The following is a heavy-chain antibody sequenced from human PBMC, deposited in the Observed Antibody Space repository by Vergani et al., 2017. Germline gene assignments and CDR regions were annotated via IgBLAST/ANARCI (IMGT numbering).Heavy chain of an antibody. CDR1: GFTFSSYG. D-gene: IGHD6-13*01. J-gene: IGHJ2*01. CDR2: ISYDGSNK. CDR3: ARESGSWAEWYFDL. Sequence: QVQLVESGGGVVQPGRSLRLSCAASGFTFSSYGMHWVRQAPGKGLEWVAVISYDGSNKYYADSVKGRFTISRDNSKNTLYLQMNSLRAEDTAVYYCARESGSWAEWYFDLWGRGTLVTVSS. V-gene: IGHV3-30*03.